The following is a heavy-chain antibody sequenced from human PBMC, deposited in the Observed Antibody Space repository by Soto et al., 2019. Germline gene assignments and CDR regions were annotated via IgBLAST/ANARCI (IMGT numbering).Heavy chain of an antibody. D-gene: IGHD3-22*01. Sequence: SVKVSCKASGGTFSSYAISWVRQAPGQGLEWMGGIIPIFGTANYAQKFQGRVTITADESTSTAYMELSSLRSEDTAVYYCGSSGCPLPDSYYYYGMDVWGKGTTFTVSS. J-gene: IGHJ6*04. CDR2: IIPIFGTA. CDR1: GGTFSSYA. CDR3: GSSGCPLPDSYYYYGMDV. V-gene: IGHV1-69*13.